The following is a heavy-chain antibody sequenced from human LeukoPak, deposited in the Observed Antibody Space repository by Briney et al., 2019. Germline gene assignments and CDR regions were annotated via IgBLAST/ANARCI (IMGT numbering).Heavy chain of an antibody. Sequence: SETLSLTCAVYGGSFSGYYWSWIRQPPGKGLEWIGEIYHSGSTNYNPSLKSRVTISVDTSKNQFSLKLSSVTAADTAVYYCARAVAGTDYWGQGTLVTVSS. CDR2: IYHSGST. CDR1: GGSFSGYY. D-gene: IGHD6-19*01. CDR3: ARAVAGTDY. V-gene: IGHV4-34*01. J-gene: IGHJ4*02.